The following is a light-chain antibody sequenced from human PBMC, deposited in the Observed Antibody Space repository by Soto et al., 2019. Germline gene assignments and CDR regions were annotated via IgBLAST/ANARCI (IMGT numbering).Light chain of an antibody. CDR3: SSYTSSSTYV. V-gene: IGLV2-14*01. CDR1: SSDVGGYNY. Sequence: QSALTQPASVSGSPGQSITISCTGTSSDVGGYNYVSWYQQHPGKAPKLMIHEVSNRPSGVSHRFSGSKSGNTASLTISGLQAEDEADYYCSSYTSSSTYVFGTGTKLTVL. CDR2: EVS. J-gene: IGLJ1*01.